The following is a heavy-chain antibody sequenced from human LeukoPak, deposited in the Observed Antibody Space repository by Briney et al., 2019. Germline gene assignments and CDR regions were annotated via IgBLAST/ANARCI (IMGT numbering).Heavy chain of an antibody. CDR1: GFTFTNYD. J-gene: IGHJ6*02. CDR2: RNPNSGRT. V-gene: IGHV1-8*01. D-gene: IGHD6-13*01. CDR3: ARGPVSTHGMDV. Sequence: ASVKVSCKASGFTFTNYDINWVRQATGQGLEWMGWRNPNSGRTGFAQKFQGRLTMTADTSISTAYMELSSLTSDDTAVYYCARGPVSTHGMDVWGQGTTVTVSS.